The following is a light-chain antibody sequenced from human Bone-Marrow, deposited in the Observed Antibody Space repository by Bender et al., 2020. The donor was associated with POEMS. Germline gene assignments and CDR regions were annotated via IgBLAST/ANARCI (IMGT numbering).Light chain of an antibody. J-gene: IGLJ2*01. CDR2: SYN. CDR1: SSNIGDNS. V-gene: IGLV1-44*01. Sequence: QSVLTQPPSVSGTPGQRVTISCSGSSSNIGDNSVNWYQHPPGPAPRLLIYSYNQRPSGVPDRFFGSTSGTSASLAINGLQSEDEADYCCAAWDDSLNGVVFGGGTKLTVL. CDR3: AAWDDSLNGVV.